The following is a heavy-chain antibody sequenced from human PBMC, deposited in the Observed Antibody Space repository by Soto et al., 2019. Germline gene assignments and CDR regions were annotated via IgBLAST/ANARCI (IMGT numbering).Heavy chain of an antibody. V-gene: IGHV3-23*01. CDR3: AKNQGVELVPLATVDWFDP. Sequence: LRLSCAASGFIFENFGMSWVRQAPGKGLEWISSISGSGFKKYYADSVKGRFTISRDNSKSTVYLELNNLSAEDTAVYHCAKNQGVELVPLATVDWFDPWGQGSVVTVSS. D-gene: IGHD1-26*01. CDR2: ISGSGFKK. CDR1: GFIFENFG. J-gene: IGHJ5*02.